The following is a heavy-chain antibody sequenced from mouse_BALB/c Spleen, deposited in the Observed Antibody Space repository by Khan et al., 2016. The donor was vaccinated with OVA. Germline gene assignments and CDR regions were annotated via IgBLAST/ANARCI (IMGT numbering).Heavy chain of an antibody. CDR3: ARSTDMYAFAY. CDR1: GDSISSGY. V-gene: IGHV3-8*02. J-gene: IGHJ3*01. D-gene: IGHD2-14*01. Sequence: EVQLQESGPSLVKPSQTLSLTCSVTGDSISSGYWSWIRKFPGNKLEYMGYLIYTGYTDYNPSLKRRLAITRPTSTHQYSLQLNSVTTEDTATDYCARSTDMYAFAYWGQGTRVTVSA. CDR2: LIYTGYT.